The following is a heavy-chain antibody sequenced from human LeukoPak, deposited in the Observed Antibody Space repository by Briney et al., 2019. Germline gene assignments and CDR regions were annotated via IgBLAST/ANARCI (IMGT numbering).Heavy chain of an antibody. Sequence: ASVKVSCKASGYTFTGYYMHWVRQAPGQGLEWMGWINPNSGGTNYAQKFQGRVTMTRDTSISTAYMGLSRLRSDDTAVYYCARDIRAQTSGYSSSWHTFDLWGRGTLVTVSS. D-gene: IGHD6-13*01. J-gene: IGHJ2*01. V-gene: IGHV1-2*02. CDR1: GYTFTGYY. CDR3: ARDIRAQTSGYSSSWHTFDL. CDR2: INPNSGGT.